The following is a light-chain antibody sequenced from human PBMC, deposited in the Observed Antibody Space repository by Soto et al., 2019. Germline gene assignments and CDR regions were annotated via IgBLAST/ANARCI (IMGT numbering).Light chain of an antibody. Sequence: EIVLTQSPVTLSLSPGERATLSCSASQSVSSSYLAWYQQKPGQAPRLLIYGASSRATGIPDRFSGSGSGTDFTLTISRLEPEDFAVYYCQQYGSSIWTFGQGTKVDI. CDR3: QQYGSSIWT. CDR2: GAS. CDR1: QSVSSSY. V-gene: IGKV3-20*01. J-gene: IGKJ1*01.